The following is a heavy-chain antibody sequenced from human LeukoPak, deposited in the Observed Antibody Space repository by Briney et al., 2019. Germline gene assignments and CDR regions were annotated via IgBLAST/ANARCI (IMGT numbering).Heavy chain of an antibody. Sequence: PGGSLRLSCAASGFTFSTFAMSWVRQAPGKGLEWVSSITGSGGSTYYADSVKGRFTISRDNSKNTLYLQMNSLRAEDTAVYYCAKDVQSYYYDSSHFDLWGRGTLVTVSS. CDR1: GFTFSTFA. V-gene: IGHV3-23*01. J-gene: IGHJ2*01. CDR2: ITGSGGST. CDR3: AKDVQSYYYDSSHFDL. D-gene: IGHD3-22*01.